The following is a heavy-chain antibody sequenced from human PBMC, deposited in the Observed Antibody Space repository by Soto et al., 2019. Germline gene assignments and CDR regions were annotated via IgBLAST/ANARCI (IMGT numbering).Heavy chain of an antibody. V-gene: IGHV3-23*01. CDR1: GFTFSSYA. D-gene: IGHD3-9*01. CDR2: ISGSGVST. J-gene: IGHJ4*02. Sequence: PGGSLRLSCAASGFTFSSYAMSWVRQAPGKGLEWVSAISGSGVSTYYADSVKGRFTISRDNSKNTLYLQMNSLRAEDTAVYYCARGGYYDILTGYYPLGYWGQGTLVTVSS. CDR3: ARGGYYDILTGYYPLGY.